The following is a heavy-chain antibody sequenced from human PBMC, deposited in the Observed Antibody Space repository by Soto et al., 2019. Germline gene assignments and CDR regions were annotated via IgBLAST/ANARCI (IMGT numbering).Heavy chain of an antibody. V-gene: IGHV4-34*01. D-gene: IGHD6-13*01. CDR2: INHSGST. Sequence: SETLSRTCAVYGGSFSGYYWSWIRQPPGKGLEWVGEINHSGSTNYNPSLKSRVTISMDTYKNQFSLKLNSVTAAGKAVYYCARAIATTAPFTSFEYGGKGDLV. J-gene: IGHJ4*02. CDR1: GGSFSGYY. CDR3: ARAIATTAPFTSFEY.